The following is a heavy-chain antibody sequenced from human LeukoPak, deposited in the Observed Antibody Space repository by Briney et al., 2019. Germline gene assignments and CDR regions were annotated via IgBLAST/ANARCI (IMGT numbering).Heavy chain of an antibody. CDR1: GLPFSSNW. Sequence: GGSLRLSCAASGLPFSSNWMHWVRQAPGKGLEWVSRISSDGSITNYADSVKGRFSISRDNAKNTLYLQMNSLRVDDTAVYYCGRDSYSAVDSWGQGTLVTVSS. CDR3: GRDSYSAVDS. V-gene: IGHV3-74*01. D-gene: IGHD2-15*01. CDR2: ISSDGSIT. J-gene: IGHJ4*02.